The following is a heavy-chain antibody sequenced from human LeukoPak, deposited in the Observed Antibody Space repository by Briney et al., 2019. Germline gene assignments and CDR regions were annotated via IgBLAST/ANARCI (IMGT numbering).Heavy chain of an antibody. CDR1: GGSISSSSYY. J-gene: IGHJ4*02. D-gene: IGHD3-10*01. CDR3: ARRRYYGSSDY. CDR2: IYHSGST. Sequence: PSETLSLTCTVSGGSISSSSYYWGWIRQPPGKGLEWIGSIYHSGSTYYNPSLKSRVTIAVETSKNQFSLKLSSVTAADTAVYYCARRRYYGSSDYWGQGTLVTVSS. V-gene: IGHV4-39*07.